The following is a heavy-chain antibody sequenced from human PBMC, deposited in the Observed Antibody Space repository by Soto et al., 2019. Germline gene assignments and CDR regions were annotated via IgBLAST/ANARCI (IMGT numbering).Heavy chain of an antibody. CDR2: IWYDGSNK. D-gene: IGHD3-16*02. CDR3: ARDGMRTGSYDYIWGSYRYTRSPPFQDY. J-gene: IGHJ4*02. CDR1: GFTFSSYG. V-gene: IGHV3-33*01. Sequence: GGSLRLSCAASGFTFSSYGIHWVRQAPGKGLEWVAVIWYDGSNKYYADSVKGRFTIPRYNSNNTLYLQMNILRAEDTAVYYCARDGMRTGSYDYIWGSYRYTRSPPFQDYWGQGTLVTVSS.